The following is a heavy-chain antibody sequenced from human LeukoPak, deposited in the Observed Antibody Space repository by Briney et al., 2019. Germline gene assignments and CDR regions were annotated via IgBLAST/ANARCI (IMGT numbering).Heavy chain of an antibody. D-gene: IGHD6-13*01. CDR3: AMRIAAAGTPFDY. V-gene: IGHV4-61*02. CDR1: GGSIISGSYY. CDR2: IYTSGST. Sequence: PSQTLSLTCTVSGGSIISGSYYWSWIRQPAGKGLEWIGRIYTSGSTNYNPSLKSRVTISVDTSKNQFSLQLSSVTAADTAVYYCAMRIAAAGTPFDYWGQGTLVTVSS. J-gene: IGHJ4*02.